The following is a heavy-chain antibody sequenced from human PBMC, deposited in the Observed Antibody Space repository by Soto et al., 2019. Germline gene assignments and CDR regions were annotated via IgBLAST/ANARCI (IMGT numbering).Heavy chain of an antibody. CDR1: GFTFSSYA. CDR3: ARGRGYSYGYWSEVDY. D-gene: IGHD5-18*01. J-gene: IGHJ4*02. Sequence: PGGSLRLSCAASGFTFSSYAMHWVRQAPGKGLEWVAVISYDGSNKYYADSVKGRFTISRDNSKNTLYLQMNSLRAEDTAVYYCARGRGYSYGYWSEVDYWGQGTLVTVSS. V-gene: IGHV3-30-3*01. CDR2: ISYDGSNK.